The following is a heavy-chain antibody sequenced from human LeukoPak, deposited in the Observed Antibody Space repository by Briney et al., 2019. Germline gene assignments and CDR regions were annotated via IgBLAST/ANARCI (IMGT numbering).Heavy chain of an antibody. D-gene: IGHD4-17*01. Sequence: ASVKVSCTASGYTFTGYYMHWVRQAPGQGLEWMGWINPNSGGTNYAQKFQGWVTMTRDTSISTAYMELSRLRSDDTAVYYCARSISTLTTVGDYWGQGTLVTVSS. CDR1: GYTFTGYY. CDR3: ARSISTLTTVGDY. CDR2: INPNSGGT. J-gene: IGHJ4*02. V-gene: IGHV1-2*04.